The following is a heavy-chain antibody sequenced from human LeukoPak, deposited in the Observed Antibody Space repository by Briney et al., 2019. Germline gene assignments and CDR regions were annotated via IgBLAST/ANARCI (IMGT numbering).Heavy chain of an antibody. D-gene: IGHD3-22*01. CDR2: ISAYNGNT. V-gene: IGHV1-18*01. J-gene: IGHJ4*02. Sequence: GASVKVSCKASGYTFTSYGISWVRQAPGQGLEWMGWISAYNGNTNYAQKFQGRVTMTTDTSTTTVYMELRSLRSDDTAVYYCARDDNLYDSIRYEPKFDCWGQGTLVTVSS. CDR1: GYTFTSYG. CDR3: ARDDNLYDSIRYEPKFDC.